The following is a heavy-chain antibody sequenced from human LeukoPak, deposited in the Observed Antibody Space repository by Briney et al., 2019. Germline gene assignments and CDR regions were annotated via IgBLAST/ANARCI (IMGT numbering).Heavy chain of an antibody. D-gene: IGHD3-22*01. J-gene: IGHJ4*02. CDR2: IYPGDSDT. CDR3: ARKSPDSSGYYSLFDY. CDR1: GYSFTSYW. V-gene: IGHV5-51*01. Sequence: GESLRISCKGSGYSFTSYWIGWVRQMPGKGLEWMGIIYPGDSDTRYSPSFQGQVTISADKSISTAYLQWSSLKASDTAMYYCARKSPDSSGYYSLFDYWGQGTLVTVSS.